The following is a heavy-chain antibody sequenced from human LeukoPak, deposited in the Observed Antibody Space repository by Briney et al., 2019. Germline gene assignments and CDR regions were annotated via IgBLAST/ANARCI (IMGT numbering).Heavy chain of an antibody. CDR1: GFSFSSYV. J-gene: IGHJ4*02. Sequence: PGGSLRLSCVASGFSFSSYVMNVVRQAPGTGLEWVSAISGNGGSTYYADSVKGRFTISRDNSKNTLSLQMNSLRAEDTAVYYCAKGIELWLTYFDHWGQGTLVTASS. CDR3: AKGIELWLTYFDH. CDR2: ISGNGGST. D-gene: IGHD5-18*01. V-gene: IGHV3-23*01.